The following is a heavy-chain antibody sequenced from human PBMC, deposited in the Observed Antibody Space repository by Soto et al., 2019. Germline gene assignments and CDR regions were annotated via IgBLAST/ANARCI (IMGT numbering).Heavy chain of an antibody. D-gene: IGHD5-12*01. J-gene: IGHJ4*02. CDR1: GGSISSGDYY. V-gene: IGHV4-30-4*01. Sequence: PSETLSLTCTVSGGSISSGDYYWSWIRQPPGKGLEWIGYIYYSGSTYYNPSLKSRVTISVDTPKNQFSLKLSSVTAADTAVYYCARGRRDGYNFDYWGQGTLVTVSS. CDR2: IYYSGST. CDR3: ARGRRDGYNFDY.